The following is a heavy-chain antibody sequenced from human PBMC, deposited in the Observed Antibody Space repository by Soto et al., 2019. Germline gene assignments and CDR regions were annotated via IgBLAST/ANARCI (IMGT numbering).Heavy chain of an antibody. CDR1: GFTFSSYA. V-gene: IGHV3-23*01. Sequence: EVQLLESGGGLVQPGGSLRLSCAASGFTFSSYAMSWVRQAPGKGLEWVSAISGSGGSTYYADSVKGRFTISRDNSKNTLYLQMNSLRAEDTAVYYCAKDLRGILYDFWSGYYTAGHDYWGQGTLVTVSS. D-gene: IGHD3-3*01. J-gene: IGHJ4*02. CDR3: AKDLRGILYDFWSGYYTAGHDY. CDR2: ISGSGGST.